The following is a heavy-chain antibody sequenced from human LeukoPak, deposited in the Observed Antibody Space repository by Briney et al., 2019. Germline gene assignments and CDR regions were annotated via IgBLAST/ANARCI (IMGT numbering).Heavy chain of an antibody. CDR3: SKQNRGPTKVLRSNGP. D-gene: IGHD3-16*01. V-gene: IGHV4-39*01. CDR1: GGSIRSSSYY. J-gene: IGHJ6*01. Sequence: SETLSLTCTVSGGSIRSSSYYWGWIRQSPGKGLEWIGGIYYSGNTYYTPSLKSRVTISVDTSKNHFSVKLNSVTAADTAIYYCSKQNRGPTKVLRSNGPWGQGNPV. CDR2: IYYSGNT.